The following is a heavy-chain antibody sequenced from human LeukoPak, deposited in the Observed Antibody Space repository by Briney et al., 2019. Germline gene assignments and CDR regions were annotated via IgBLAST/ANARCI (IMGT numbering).Heavy chain of an antibody. V-gene: IGHV3-11*01. J-gene: IGHJ1*01. D-gene: IGHD3-22*01. CDR3: AKDMDYYDSSGYGWFQH. CDR1: GFTFSDYY. CDR2: TSSSGSTI. Sequence: GGSLRLSCAASGFTFSDYYMSWIRQVPGKGLEWVSYTSSSGSTIYYTDSLKGRFTISRDNAKNSLYLQMNSLRAEDTALYYCAKDMDYYDSSGYGWFQHWGQGTLVTVSS.